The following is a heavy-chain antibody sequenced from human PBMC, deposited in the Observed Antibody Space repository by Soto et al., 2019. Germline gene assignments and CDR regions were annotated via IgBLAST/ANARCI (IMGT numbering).Heavy chain of an antibody. CDR1: GFTFSGFA. D-gene: IGHD2-15*01. Sequence: PGGSLRLSCAASGFTFSGFAMHWVRQAPGKGLEWVAVISYDGSNKAYAAAVTGRFTISRDNSKNTLFRQMNSLRAEDTAVYYCARERGVLDYGMDVWGQGTTVTVSS. V-gene: IGHV3-30-3*01. CDR3: ARERGVLDYGMDV. CDR2: ISYDGSNK. J-gene: IGHJ6*02.